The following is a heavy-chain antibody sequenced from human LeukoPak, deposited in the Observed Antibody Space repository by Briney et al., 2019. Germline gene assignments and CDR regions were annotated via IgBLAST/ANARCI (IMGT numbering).Heavy chain of an antibody. V-gene: IGHV3-9*01. CDR1: GFTFSSYA. J-gene: IGHJ4*02. Sequence: PGGSLRLSCVASGFTFSSYAMHWVRQAPGKGLEWVSGISWNSGSIGYADSVKGRFTISRDNSKNTLYLQMNSLRAEDTAVYYCARRATTERGHSYGLDYWGQGTLVTVSS. D-gene: IGHD5-18*01. CDR2: ISWNSGSI. CDR3: ARRATTERGHSYGLDY.